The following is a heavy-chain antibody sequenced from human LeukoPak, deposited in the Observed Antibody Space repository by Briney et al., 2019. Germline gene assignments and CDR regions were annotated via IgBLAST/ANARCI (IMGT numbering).Heavy chain of an antibody. V-gene: IGHV3-7*03. CDR1: GFTFSSYW. D-gene: IGHD2-8*02. CDR3: AKDTDPAYFYYMDV. J-gene: IGHJ6*03. Sequence: PGGSLRLSCAASGFTFSSYWMSWVRQAPGKGLEWVANIKQDGSEKYYVDSVKGRFTISRDNSKNSLYLQMNSLRAEDTAFYYCAKDTDPAYFYYMDVWGKGTTVTVSS. CDR2: IKQDGSEK.